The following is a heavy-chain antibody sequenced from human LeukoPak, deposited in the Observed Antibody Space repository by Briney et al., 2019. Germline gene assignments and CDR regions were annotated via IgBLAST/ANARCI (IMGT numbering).Heavy chain of an antibody. Sequence: SETLSLTCTVFGGSISSSSYYWGWIRQPPGKGLEWIGSIYYSGSTYYNPSLKSRVTISVDTSKNQFSLKLSSVTAADTAVYYCARHAFEGYCTNGVCSTNWFDPWGQGTLVTVSS. J-gene: IGHJ5*02. D-gene: IGHD2-8*01. CDR2: IYYSGST. CDR3: ARHAFEGYCTNGVCSTNWFDP. CDR1: GGSISSSSYY. V-gene: IGHV4-39*01.